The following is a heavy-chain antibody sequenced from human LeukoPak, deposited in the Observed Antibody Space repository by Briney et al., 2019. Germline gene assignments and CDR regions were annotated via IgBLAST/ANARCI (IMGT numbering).Heavy chain of an antibody. Sequence: SETLSLTCAVYGESFSGYYWSWIRQPPGKGLEWVGEINHSGSPNYNVSLKSRVTISLDTSKKQFSLRLTSVAAADTAVYYCASLPVTHGAFDIWGQGTMVTVSS. D-gene: IGHD2-21*02. J-gene: IGHJ3*02. CDR1: GESFSGYY. V-gene: IGHV4-34*01. CDR3: ASLPVTHGAFDI. CDR2: INHSGSP.